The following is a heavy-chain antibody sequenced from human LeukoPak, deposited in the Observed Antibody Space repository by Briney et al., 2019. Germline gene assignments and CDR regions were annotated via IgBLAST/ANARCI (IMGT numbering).Heavy chain of an antibody. CDR1: GFTFSSYS. Sequence: GGSLRPSCAASGFTFSSYSMNWVRQAPGKGLEWISYIDRSSNTIYYADPVKGRFTISRDNAKNSLYLQMNSLRAEDTAVYYCARETLIDYWGQGTLVTVSS. V-gene: IGHV3-48*04. CDR3: ARETLIDY. CDR2: IDRSSNTI. J-gene: IGHJ4*02.